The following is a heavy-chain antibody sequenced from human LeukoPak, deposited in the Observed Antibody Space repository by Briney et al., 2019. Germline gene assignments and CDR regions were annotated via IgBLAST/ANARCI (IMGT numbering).Heavy chain of an antibody. D-gene: IGHD6-25*01. CDR2: IIPSGGGT. J-gene: IGHJ4*02. V-gene: IGHV1-46*01. CDR3: ARSMIDYISDSFLY. CDR1: GYTFTNYY. Sequence: ASVKVSCKASGYTFTNYYMHWVRQAPGQGLEWMGIIIPSGGGTTYAQRFQGRVTMTRDTSTSTVYMELSSLRSEDTAIYYCARSMIDYISDSFLYWGQGTLVTVSS.